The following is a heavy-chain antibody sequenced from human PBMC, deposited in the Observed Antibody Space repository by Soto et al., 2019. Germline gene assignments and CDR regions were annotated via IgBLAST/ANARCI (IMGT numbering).Heavy chain of an antibody. CDR1: GGSISSGGYS. J-gene: IGHJ3*02. CDR2: IHHSGTT. V-gene: IGHV4-30-2*01. Sequence: SETLSLTCAVSGGSISSGGYSWSWVWQPPGKGLEWIGDIHHSGTTNYNPSLKSRVTTSVDKSKNQFSLNLISVTAADTAMYYCARGYAFDMWGQGTMVTVSS. CDR3: ARGYAFDM.